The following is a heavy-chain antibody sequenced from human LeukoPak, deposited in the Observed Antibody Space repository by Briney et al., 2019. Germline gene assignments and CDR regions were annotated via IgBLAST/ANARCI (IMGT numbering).Heavy chain of an antibody. CDR2: ISGSGGST. CDR3: AKLLPLSDY. D-gene: IGHD1-14*01. J-gene: IGHJ4*02. V-gene: IGHV3-23*01. CDR1: GFTFSNYW. Sequence: PGKSLRLSCEGSGFTFSNYWMGWVRQAPGKGLEWVSAISGSGGSTYHADSVKGRFTISRDNSKNTLYLQMNSLRAEDTAVYYCAKLLPLSDYWGQGTLVTVSS.